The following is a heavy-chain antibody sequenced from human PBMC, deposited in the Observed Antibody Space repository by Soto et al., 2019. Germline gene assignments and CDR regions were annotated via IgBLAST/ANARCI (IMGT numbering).Heavy chain of an antibody. J-gene: IGHJ5*02. Sequence: SETLSLTCTVSGGSISSYYWSWIRQPPGKGLEWIGYIYYSGSTNYNPSLKSRVTISVDTSKNQFSLKLSSVTAADTAVYYCVRDLLSGSYNWFDPWGQGTLVTVSS. CDR3: VRDLLSGSYNWFDP. CDR2: IYYSGST. D-gene: IGHD1-26*01. CDR1: GGSISSYY. V-gene: IGHV4-59*01.